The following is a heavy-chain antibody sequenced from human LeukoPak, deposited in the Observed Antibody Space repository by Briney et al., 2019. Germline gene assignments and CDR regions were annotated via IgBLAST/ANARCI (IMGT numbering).Heavy chain of an antibody. CDR3: ARASASPTNSNSYYFETTKKNAFDF. CDR2: ISAYSGDK. Sequence: GASVKVSCKASGGTFSSYGITWVRQAPGQGLEWMGWISAYSGDKNYAQSRQGRVSMTTDTSASTAYMELRSLNSDDTAVYYCARASASPTNSNSYYFETTKKNAFDFWGQGTMVTVSS. CDR1: GGTFSSYG. V-gene: IGHV1-18*01. J-gene: IGHJ3*01. D-gene: IGHD3-22*01.